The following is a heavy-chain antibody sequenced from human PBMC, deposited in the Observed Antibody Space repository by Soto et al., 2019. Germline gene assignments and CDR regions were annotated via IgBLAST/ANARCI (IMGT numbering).Heavy chain of an antibody. V-gene: IGHV3-30-3*01. D-gene: IGHD3-10*01. CDR2: TSYDGNTQNR. CDR3: VGEGRVNTPRDAFDI. J-gene: IGHJ3*02. Sequence: QVQLVESGGGVVQPGRSLRLSCAASGFIFSTYLMHWVRQAPGKGLEWVAVTSYDGNTQNRYYADSVKGRITNSRDNSKNTVSLQMNSLGTEDTALYYCVGEGRVNTPRDAFDIWGQGTMVTVSS. CDR1: GFIFSTYL.